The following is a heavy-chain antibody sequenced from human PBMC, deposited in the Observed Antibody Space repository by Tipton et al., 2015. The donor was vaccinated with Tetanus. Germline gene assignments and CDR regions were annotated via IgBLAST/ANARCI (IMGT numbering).Heavy chain of an antibody. D-gene: IGHD2-8*01. CDR3: ARANGPGSYLDY. V-gene: IGHV4-59*12. J-gene: IGHJ4*02. CDR1: GGSISPYY. Sequence: LRLSCTVSGGSISPYYWSWIRQPPGKGLEWIGYIYYSGSTNYNPSLKSRVTISVDTSKNQFSLKLSSVTAADTAVYYCARANGPGSYLDYWGQGTLVTVSS. CDR2: IYYSGST.